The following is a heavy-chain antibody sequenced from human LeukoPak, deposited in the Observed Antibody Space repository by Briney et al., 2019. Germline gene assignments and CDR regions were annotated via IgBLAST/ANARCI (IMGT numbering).Heavy chain of an antibody. J-gene: IGHJ4*02. D-gene: IGHD1-26*01. V-gene: IGHV4-59*08. CDR3: ARHAVVGATTDYFDY. CDR1: GVSISSTY. Sequence: SETLSPTCTVSGVSISSTYWSWIRQPPGKGLEWIGYIYYTGNTNYNPPLKSRATISVGTSKNQFSLKLNSVTAADTAVYYCARHAVVGATTDYFDYWGQGTLVTASS. CDR2: IYYTGNT.